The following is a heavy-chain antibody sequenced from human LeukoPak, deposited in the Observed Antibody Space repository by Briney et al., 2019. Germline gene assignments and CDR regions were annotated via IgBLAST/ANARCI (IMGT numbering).Heavy chain of an antibody. D-gene: IGHD2-15*01. Sequence: SETLSLTCSVSAVSISNYFWSWIRQSAGKGLEWIGRDSIRGGTNYNPSLASRAPMSIATSKSQFSLKLTSVTAADTAVYSCARGPLMSAGGGVDPWGQGTLVIVSS. CDR1: AVSISNYF. CDR3: ARGPLMSAGGGVDP. CDR2: DSIRGGT. V-gene: IGHV4-4*07. J-gene: IGHJ5*02.